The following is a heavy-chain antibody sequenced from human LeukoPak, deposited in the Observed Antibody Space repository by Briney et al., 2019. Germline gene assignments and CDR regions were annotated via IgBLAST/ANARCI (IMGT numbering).Heavy chain of an antibody. CDR3: ARRVLLHNCVDS. CDR2: IYYSGST. CDR1: GGSISSYY. Sequence: SETLSLTCTVSGGSISSYYWSWIRQPPGKGLEWIGYIYYSGSTNYNPSLKSRVTISVDTSKNQFYLKLSSVTAADTAVYYCARRVLLHNCVDSWGQGTLVTVSS. D-gene: IGHD3-10*01. J-gene: IGHJ5*01. V-gene: IGHV4-59*01.